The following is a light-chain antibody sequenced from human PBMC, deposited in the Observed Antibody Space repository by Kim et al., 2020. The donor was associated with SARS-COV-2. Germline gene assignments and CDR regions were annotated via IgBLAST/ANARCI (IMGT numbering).Light chain of an antibody. J-gene: IGLJ2*01. CDR2: SNN. CDR1: SSNLGSNT. V-gene: IGLV1-44*01. CDR3: AAWDDSLNGVV. Sequence: GQRVTISCSGSSSNLGSNTVNWHQHLPGTAPKPLIYSNNQRPSGVPDRFSGSQSGTSASLAISGLQSEDEADYYCAAWDDSLNGVVFGGGTQLTVL.